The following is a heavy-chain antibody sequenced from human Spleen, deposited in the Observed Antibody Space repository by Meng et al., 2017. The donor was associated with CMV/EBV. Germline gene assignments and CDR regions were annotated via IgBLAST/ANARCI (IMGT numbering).Heavy chain of an antibody. V-gene: IGHV1-2*02. J-gene: IGHJ4*02. D-gene: IGHD2-2*01. Sequence: ASVKVSCKASGYTLTGYYFHWVRQAPGQGLEWMGWINANTGGTNFAQKFQGRVTMTRDTSISTAYMELSRLRSDDTAVYYCARTYKDIVVVPAAPFDYWGQGTLVTVSS. CDR2: INANTGGT. CDR1: GYTLTGYY. CDR3: ARTYKDIVVVPAAPFDY.